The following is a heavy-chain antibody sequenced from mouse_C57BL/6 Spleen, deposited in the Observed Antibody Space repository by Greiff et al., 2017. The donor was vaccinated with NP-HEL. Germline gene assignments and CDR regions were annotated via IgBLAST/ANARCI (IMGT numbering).Heavy chain of an antibody. Sequence: QVQLQQSGAELVKPGASVKLSCKASGYTFTSYWMHWVKQRPGQGLEWIGMIHPNSGSTNYNEKFKSKATLTVDKSSSTAYMQLSSLTSEDSAVYYCAREALIYYDYDVAYWGQGTLVTVSA. V-gene: IGHV1-64*01. J-gene: IGHJ3*01. CDR2: IHPNSGST. CDR1: GYTFTSYW. D-gene: IGHD2-4*01. CDR3: AREALIYYDYDVAY.